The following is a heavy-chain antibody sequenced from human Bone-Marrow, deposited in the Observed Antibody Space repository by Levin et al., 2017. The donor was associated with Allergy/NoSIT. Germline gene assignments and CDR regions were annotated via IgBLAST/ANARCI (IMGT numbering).Heavy chain of an antibody. J-gene: IGHJ6*02. Sequence: GGSLRLSCAASGFTFSNYAMCWVRQAPGKGLEWVSGLSANGGNSFYADSVKGRFTISRDDSKNTLYLQMNSLRAGDTAVYYCAKDHSSSPRYDMDVWGQGTTVTVSS. CDR1: GFTFSNYA. V-gene: IGHV3-23*01. CDR3: AKDHSSSPRYDMDV. CDR2: LSANGGNS. D-gene: IGHD6-13*01.